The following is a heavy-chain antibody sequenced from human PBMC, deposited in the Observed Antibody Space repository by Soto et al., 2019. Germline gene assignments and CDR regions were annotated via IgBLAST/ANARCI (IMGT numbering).Heavy chain of an antibody. CDR3: AREPSADRANGSGSLENDAFDI. Sequence: ASVKVSCKASGYTFTSYYMHWVRQAPGQGLEWMGIINPSGGSTSYAQKFQGRVTMTRDTSTSTVYMELSSLRSEDTAVYYCAREPSADRANGSGSLENDAFDIWGQGTMVTVSS. CDR2: INPSGGST. V-gene: IGHV1-46*03. CDR1: GYTFTSYY. J-gene: IGHJ3*02. D-gene: IGHD3-10*01.